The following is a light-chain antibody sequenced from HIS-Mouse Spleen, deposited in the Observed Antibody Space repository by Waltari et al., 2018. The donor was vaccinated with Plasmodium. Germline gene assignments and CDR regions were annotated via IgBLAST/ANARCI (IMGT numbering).Light chain of an antibody. J-gene: IGKJ4*01. CDR3: QQYYSTPLT. CDR2: LAS. Sequence: DIVMTQSPDSLAVSLGERATINCKSSQRVLYSSNNKNYLAWYQHKPGQPPKLLIYLASTRESGVPDRFSGSGSGTDFTLTISSLQAEDVAVYYCQQYYSTPLTFGGGTKVEIK. CDR1: QRVLYSSNNKNY. V-gene: IGKV4-1*01.